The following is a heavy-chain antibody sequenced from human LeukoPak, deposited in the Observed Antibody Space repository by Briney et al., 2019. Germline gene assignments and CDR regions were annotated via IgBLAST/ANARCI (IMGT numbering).Heavy chain of an antibody. CDR1: GASVTTYY. V-gene: IGHV4-59*02. D-gene: IGHD1-26*01. J-gene: IGHJ4*02. Sequence: SETLSLAXTVSGASVTTYYWSWIRQSPGKELEWIANVHSSGSTFYNPSLKSRVTISIDTSKNQFSLKLTSVTTADTAVYYCARDIRTVGATLYFDYWGQGTLLTVSS. CDR3: ARDIRTVGATLYFDY. CDR2: VHSSGST.